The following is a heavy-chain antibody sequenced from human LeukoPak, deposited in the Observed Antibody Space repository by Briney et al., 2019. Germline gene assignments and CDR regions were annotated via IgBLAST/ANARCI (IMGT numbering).Heavy chain of an antibody. CDR1: GYTLTELS. CDR3: ATGDIVVVPADTLDY. CDR2: FDPEDGET. V-gene: IGHV1-24*01. J-gene: IGHJ4*02. D-gene: IGHD2-2*01. Sequence: ASVKVSCKVSGYTLTELSMHWVRQAPGKGLEWMGGFDPEDGETIYAQEFQGRVTMTEDTSTDTAYMELSSLRSEDTAVYYCATGDIVVVPADTLDYWGQGTLVTVSS.